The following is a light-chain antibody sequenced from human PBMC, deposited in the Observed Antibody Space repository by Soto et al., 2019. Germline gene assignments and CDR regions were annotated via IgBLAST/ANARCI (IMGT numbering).Light chain of an antibody. Sequence: QSALTQPPSASGSPGQSVTISCTGTSSDVGGYNYVSWYQQLPGKAPKVMIYEVSERPSGVPDRFSGSKSGNTASLTVSGLQAEDEADYYCSSYAGGNNYVFGTGTKLTVL. J-gene: IGLJ1*01. CDR3: SSYAGGNNYV. CDR2: EVS. V-gene: IGLV2-8*01. CDR1: SSDVGGYNY.